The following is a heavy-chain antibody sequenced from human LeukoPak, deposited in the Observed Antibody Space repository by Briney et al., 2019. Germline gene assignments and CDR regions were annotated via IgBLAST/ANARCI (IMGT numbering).Heavy chain of an antibody. Sequence: ASVKVSCKASGYTFTSYGISWVRQAPGQGLEWMGWISAYNGNTNYAQKLQGRVTMTTDTSTSTAYMELRSLRSDDTAVYYCASVNMLRGLYGMDVWGKGTTVTVSS. D-gene: IGHD2-8*01. CDR3: ASVNMLRGLYGMDV. CDR1: GYTFTSYG. V-gene: IGHV1-18*04. CDR2: ISAYNGNT. J-gene: IGHJ6*04.